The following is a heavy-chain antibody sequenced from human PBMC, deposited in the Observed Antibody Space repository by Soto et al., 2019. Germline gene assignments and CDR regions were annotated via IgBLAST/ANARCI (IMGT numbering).Heavy chain of an antibody. CDR3: ARGATVAGPFFDS. J-gene: IGHJ4*02. D-gene: IGHD6-19*01. Sequence: QVPLQESGPGLVKPSDTLSLTCAVSGYSIRNNNWWAWIRQPPGKGLEWIGYIHYSGGTYYNLSLKSRVTMSVDMSKNQFSLKLSSVTAVDTAVYFCARGATVAGPFFDSWGQGILVTVSS. CDR2: IHYSGGT. V-gene: IGHV4-28*03. CDR1: GYSIRNNNW.